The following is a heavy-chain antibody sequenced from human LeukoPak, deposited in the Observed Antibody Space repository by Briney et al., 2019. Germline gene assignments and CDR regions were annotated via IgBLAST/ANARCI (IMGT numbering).Heavy chain of an antibody. CDR2: FDPEDGET. D-gene: IGHD5-24*01. CDR3: ATDLRDGYNLWY. CDR1: GYTLTELS. Sequence: ASVKVSCKVSGYTLTELSMHWVRQAPGKGLEWMGGFDPEDGETIYAQKFQGRVTMTEDTSTDTAYMELSSLRSEDTAVYYCATDLRDGYNLWYWGQETLVTVSS. J-gene: IGHJ4*02. V-gene: IGHV1-24*01.